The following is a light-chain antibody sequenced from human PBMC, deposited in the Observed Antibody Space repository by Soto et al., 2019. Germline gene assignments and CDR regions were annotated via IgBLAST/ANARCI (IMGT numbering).Light chain of an antibody. V-gene: IGLV2-8*01. Sequence: QSGLTQPGSASGSRGQSVTISCTGTSSDIANYKYVSWYQQHPGKAPKLIIYEVTERPSGVPDRFSGSKSGNTASLTVSGLQAEDEALYYFSSNVGSNNFVFATGTKVTLL. J-gene: IGLJ1*01. CDR1: SSDIANYKY. CDR2: EVT. CDR3: SSNVGSNNFV.